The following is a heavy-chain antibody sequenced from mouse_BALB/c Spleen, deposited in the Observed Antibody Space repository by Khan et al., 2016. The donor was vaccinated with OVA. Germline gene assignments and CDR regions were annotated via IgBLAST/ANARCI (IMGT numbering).Heavy chain of an antibody. Sequence: EVQLQESGADLVTPGASVKLSCTASGFNIKDTYMHWVKQSPEKGLEWIGTIDPANGNTKYDPMLQGLAIITTDTSNNTAYRQLSSLTSEDTAVYYCANLWVYAMDYWGQGTSVTVSS. CDR3: ANLWVYAMDY. CDR1: GFNIKDTY. J-gene: IGHJ4*01. CDR2: IDPANGNT. V-gene: IGHV14-3*02.